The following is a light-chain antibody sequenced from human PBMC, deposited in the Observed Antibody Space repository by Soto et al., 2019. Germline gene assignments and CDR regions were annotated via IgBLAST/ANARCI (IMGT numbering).Light chain of an antibody. J-gene: IGLJ2*01. Sequence: QLVLPQSPSASASLGASVKLTCTLSSGHSSYAIAWHQQQPEKGPRFLMKLNSDGSHSKGDGISDRFLGSSSGAERYLTISSLQSEDEADYYCQTWGADSVIFGGGTKLTVL. CDR1: SGHSSYA. CDR3: QTWGADSVI. V-gene: IGLV4-69*01. CDR2: LNSDGSH.